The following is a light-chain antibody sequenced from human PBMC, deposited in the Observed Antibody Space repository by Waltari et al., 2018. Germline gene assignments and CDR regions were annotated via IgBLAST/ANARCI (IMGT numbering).Light chain of an antibody. V-gene: IGKV3-11*01. CDR2: DAS. CDR1: QSVSKY. Sequence: EIVLTQSPATLSLSPGERATLSCRASQSVSKYLAWYQQKPGQAPRLLIYDASNRATGIPGRFSGRGSGTEFNLPHRSLGPEGFAVYYCQQRSTWPPFTFGPGTTLDI. J-gene: IGKJ3*01. CDR3: QQRSTWPPFT.